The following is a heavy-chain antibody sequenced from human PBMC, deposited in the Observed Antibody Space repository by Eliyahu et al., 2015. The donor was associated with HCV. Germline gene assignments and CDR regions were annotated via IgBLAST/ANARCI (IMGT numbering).Heavy chain of an antibody. V-gene: IGHV3-15*01. D-gene: IGHD2-2*01. CDR1: GXXFXNAX. CDR2: IKSKTDGGTT. CDR3: TTRGYCSSTSCYDQDY. J-gene: IGHJ4*02. Sequence: EVQLVESGGGLVKPGGSLRXXCAASGXXFXNAXMGWVRQGPGEGAEWVGRIKSKTDGGTTDYAAPVKGRFTISRDDSKNTLYLQMNSLKTEDTAVYYCTTRGYCSSTSCYDQDYWGQGTLVTVSS.